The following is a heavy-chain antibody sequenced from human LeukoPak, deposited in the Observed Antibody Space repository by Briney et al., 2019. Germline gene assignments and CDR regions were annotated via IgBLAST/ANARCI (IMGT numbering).Heavy chain of an antibody. CDR2: IYSGGST. CDR1: GFTVSSNY. Sequence: GGSLRLSCAASGFTVSSNYMSWVRQAPGKGLEWVSVIYSGGSTYYADSVKGRFTISRDDSKNTLYLQMNSLKTEDTAVYYCTTYPDIVVVVAAPNWFDPWGQGTLVTVSS. CDR3: TTYPDIVVVVAAPNWFDP. J-gene: IGHJ5*02. D-gene: IGHD2-15*01. V-gene: IGHV3-66*01.